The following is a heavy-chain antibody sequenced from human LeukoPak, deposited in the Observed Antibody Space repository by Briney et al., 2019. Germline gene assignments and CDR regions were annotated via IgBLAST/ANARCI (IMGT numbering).Heavy chain of an antibody. V-gene: IGHV3-49*04. Sequence: SGGSLRLSCAASGFTFSSYAMSWVRQAPGKGLEWVGFIRSKAYGGTTEYAASVKGRFTISRDDSKSIAYLQMNSLKTEDTAVYYCTVYGSGSYYNPYWGQGTLVTVSS. CDR3: TVYGSGSYYNPY. CDR1: GFTFSSYA. CDR2: IRSKAYGGTT. D-gene: IGHD3-10*01. J-gene: IGHJ4*02.